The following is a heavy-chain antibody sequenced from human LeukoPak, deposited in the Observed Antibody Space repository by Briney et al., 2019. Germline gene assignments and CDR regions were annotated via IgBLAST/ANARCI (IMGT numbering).Heavy chain of an antibody. CDR3: ARGRDDYVWGSYRLKYYFDY. V-gene: IGHV3-21*01. CDR2: ISSSSSYI. Sequence: GGSLRLSCAASGFTFSTFVMNWVRQAPGKGLEWVSSISSSSSYIYYAGSVKGRFTISRDNAKNSLYLQMNSLRAEDTAVYYCARGRDDYVWGSYRLKYYFDYWGQGTLVTVSS. D-gene: IGHD3-16*02. J-gene: IGHJ4*02. CDR1: GFTFSTFV.